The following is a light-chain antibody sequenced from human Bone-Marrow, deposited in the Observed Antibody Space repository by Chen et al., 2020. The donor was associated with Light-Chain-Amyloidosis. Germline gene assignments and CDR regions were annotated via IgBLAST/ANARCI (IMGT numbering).Light chain of an antibody. Sequence: QPVLTHPPAPSASLGASVTLPRPLRSGDSNYKVDWYQQSPGKGPRFVMRVGTGGIVGSKGDGIPDRFSVLGSGLNRYLTIKNIQEEDESDYHCGADHGSGSNFVWVFGGGTKLTVL. CDR3: GADHGSGSNFVWV. J-gene: IGLJ3*02. CDR1: SGDSNYK. V-gene: IGLV9-49*01. CDR2: VGTGGIVG.